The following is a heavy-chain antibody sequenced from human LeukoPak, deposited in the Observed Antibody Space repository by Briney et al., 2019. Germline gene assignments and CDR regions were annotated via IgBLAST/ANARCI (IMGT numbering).Heavy chain of an antibody. CDR2: ISNDGSNK. D-gene: IGHD5-12*01. CDR1: GFTFSTYG. J-gene: IGHJ5*02. Sequence: PGRSLRLSCAAPGFTFSTYGMHWVRQAPGKGLEWVAVISNDGSNKLYGDSVKGRFTISRDNSKNTLYLQMNSLRAEDTAVYYCARSDVDMAAWGQGTLVTVSS. CDR3: ARSDVDMAA. V-gene: IGHV3-30*03.